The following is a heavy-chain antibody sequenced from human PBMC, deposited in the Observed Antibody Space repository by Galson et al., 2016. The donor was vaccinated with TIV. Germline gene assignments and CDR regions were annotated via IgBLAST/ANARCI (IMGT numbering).Heavy chain of an antibody. J-gene: IGHJ3*02. CDR3: ARGSPYGSSSQGILDI. D-gene: IGHD3-10*01. V-gene: IGHV1-69*06. Sequence: SVKVSCKASGGTFSNYAITWVRQAPGQGLEWMGRILPIYGTTVYAQTFQDRLTLTAERSTGTANMELSSLRSEDTAMYYCARGSPYGSSSQGILDIWGQGTQVTVSS. CDR1: GGTFSNYA. CDR2: ILPIYGTT.